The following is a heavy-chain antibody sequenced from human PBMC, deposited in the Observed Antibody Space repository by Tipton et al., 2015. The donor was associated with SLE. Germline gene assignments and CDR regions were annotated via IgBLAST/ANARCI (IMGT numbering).Heavy chain of an antibody. Sequence: QSGPEVKKPGSSVKVSCKASGGTFSSYTISWVRQAPGQGLEWMGRIIPILGIANYAQKFQGRVTITADKSTSTAYMELASLRSEDTAVYFCARDESGYGYGYDYWGQGTLVTVSS. J-gene: IGHJ4*02. CDR2: IIPILGIA. V-gene: IGHV1-69*04. CDR3: ARDESGYGYGYDY. D-gene: IGHD5-18*01. CDR1: GGTFSSYT.